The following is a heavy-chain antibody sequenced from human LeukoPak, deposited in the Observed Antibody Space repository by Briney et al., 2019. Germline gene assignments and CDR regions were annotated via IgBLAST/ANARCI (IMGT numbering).Heavy chain of an antibody. Sequence: ASVKVSCKASGYTFTDYYIHWVRQAPGQGLEWMGWINPNSGGTNYAQEFQGRVIMTRDTSISTAYMELSRLRSDDTAAYYCARGSSGWYVYFQQWGQGTLVTVSS. D-gene: IGHD6-19*01. CDR1: GYTFTDYY. CDR2: INPNSGGT. CDR3: ARGSSGWYVYFQQ. V-gene: IGHV1-2*02. J-gene: IGHJ1*01.